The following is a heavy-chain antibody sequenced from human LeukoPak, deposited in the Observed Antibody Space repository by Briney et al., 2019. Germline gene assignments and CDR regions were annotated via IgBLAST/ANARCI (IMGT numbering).Heavy chain of an antibody. Sequence: PGGSLRLSCAASGFTFSSYEMNWVRQAPGKGLEWVSYISSSGSTIYYADSVKGRFTISRDNAKNSLYLQMNSLRAEDTAVYYCARDPYYGSGSYGDYWGQGTLVTVSS. J-gene: IGHJ4*02. CDR1: GFTFSSYE. D-gene: IGHD3-10*01. CDR2: ISSSGSTI. CDR3: ARDPYYGSGSYGDY. V-gene: IGHV3-48*03.